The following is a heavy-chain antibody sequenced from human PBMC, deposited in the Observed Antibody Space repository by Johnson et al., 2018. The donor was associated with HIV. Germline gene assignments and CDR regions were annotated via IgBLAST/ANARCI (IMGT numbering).Heavy chain of an antibody. CDR2: ISDDGSNK. CDR3: ARVPTSSGYHDACDI. J-gene: IGHJ3*02. Sequence: VQLVESGGGLVKPGGSLRLSCVASGFTFSSYGMHWVRQAPGKGLEWVAVISDDGSNKYYADSVKGRFTISRDNSNNTLYLQMNSLRAEDTAVYYCARVPTSSGYHDACDIWGQGTMVTVSS. V-gene: IGHV3-30*03. D-gene: IGHD3-22*01. CDR1: GFTFSSYG.